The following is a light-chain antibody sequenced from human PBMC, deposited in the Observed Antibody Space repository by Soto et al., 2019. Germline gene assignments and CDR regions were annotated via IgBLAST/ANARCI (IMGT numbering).Light chain of an antibody. V-gene: IGKV1-9*01. CDR1: QGISSY. CDR2: AAS. CDR3: QQLNSYPYT. J-gene: IGKJ2*01. Sequence: IQLTQSPSSLSASVGDSVTITCRASQGISSYLAWYQQKPGKAPKLLIYAASTLESGVPSRFSGSGSGTDFPLTISSLQTEDVATYYCQQLNSYPYTFGQGNKLEIK.